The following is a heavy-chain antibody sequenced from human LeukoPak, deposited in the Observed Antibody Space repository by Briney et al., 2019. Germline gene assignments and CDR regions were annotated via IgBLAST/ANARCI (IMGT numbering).Heavy chain of an antibody. CDR2: ISSSSSYI. CDR3: AGDYFYDSSGYYGY. CDR1: GFTFSTYS. Sequence: PGGSLRLSCAASGFTFSTYSMNWVRQAPGKGLEWVSSISSSSSYIYYADSVKGRFTISRDNAKNSLYLQMNSLRAEDTAVYYCAGDYFYDSSGYYGYWGQGTLVTVSS. D-gene: IGHD3-22*01. J-gene: IGHJ4*02. V-gene: IGHV3-21*01.